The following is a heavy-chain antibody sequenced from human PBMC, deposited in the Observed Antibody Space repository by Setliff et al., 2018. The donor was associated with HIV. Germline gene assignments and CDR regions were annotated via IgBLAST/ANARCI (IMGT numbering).Heavy chain of an antibody. V-gene: IGHV4-39*01. Sequence: PSETLSLTCTVSGDSISTSNSYWGWVRQPPGKGLEWIGSLYYGGSTYYNPSPKSRVTISVDTSKNHFSLKLSSVTAADTAVYYCARHGGLAVAGGWYFDLWGRGTLVTVSS. CDR1: GDSISTSNSY. J-gene: IGHJ2*01. CDR3: ARHGGLAVAGGWYFDL. CDR2: LYYGGST. D-gene: IGHD6-19*01.